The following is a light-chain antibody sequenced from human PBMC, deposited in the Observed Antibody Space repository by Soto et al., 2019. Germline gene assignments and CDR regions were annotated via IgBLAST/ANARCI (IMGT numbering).Light chain of an antibody. CDR2: AAS. CDR1: QGISRG. CDR3: QQANSYPPFT. J-gene: IGKJ3*01. V-gene: IGKV1-12*01. Sequence: DIQMTQSPSSVSASVGDRVTITCRASQGISRGLAWYQQKPGKAPKLLIYAASSLQIGVPSRFSGSGSGTDFTLTISSLQPEDSATYYCQQANSYPPFTFGPGTKVDIK.